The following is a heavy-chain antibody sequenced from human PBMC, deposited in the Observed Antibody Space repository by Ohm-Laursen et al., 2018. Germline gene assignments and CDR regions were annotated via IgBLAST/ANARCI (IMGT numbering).Heavy chain of an antibody. CDR1: GFTFSNFW. CDR3: ARDPIDNNGCNPDY. CDR2: IKQDGTEK. D-gene: IGHD4-23*01. J-gene: IGHJ4*02. Sequence: SLRLSCSASGFTFSNFWMSWVRQAPGKGLEWVASIKQDGTEKHYVESMQGRFTISRDNAKNSVYLQMNSLRAEDTAIYYCARDPIDNNGCNPDYWGQGTLVTVSS. V-gene: IGHV3-7*01.